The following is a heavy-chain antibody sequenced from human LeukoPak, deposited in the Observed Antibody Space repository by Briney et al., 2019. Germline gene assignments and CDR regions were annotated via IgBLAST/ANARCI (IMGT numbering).Heavy chain of an antibody. CDR2: LYSGGST. V-gene: IGHV3-53*04. D-gene: IGHD3-10*01. CDR1: GFTVSSNY. CDR3: ARDPTLFGFQH. J-gene: IGHJ1*01. Sequence: GGSLRLSCAASGFTVSSNYMSWVRQAPGKGLEWVSVLYSGGSTYYADSVKGRFTISRHNSKNTLYLQMNTLRAEDTAVYYCARDPTLFGFQHWGQGTLVTVSS.